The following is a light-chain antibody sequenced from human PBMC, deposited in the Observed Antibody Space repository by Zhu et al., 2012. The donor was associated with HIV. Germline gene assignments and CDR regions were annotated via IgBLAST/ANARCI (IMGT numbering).Light chain of an antibody. CDR1: QSVSSNY. Sequence: DIVLTQSPGSLSLSPGERATLSCRASQSVSSNYFAWYQQKPGQAPRLLIYGTSSRATGIPDRFSGSGSGTDFTLTISRLEPEDFAVYYCQQYGSSPPLTFGGGTKVEIK. CDR2: GTS. J-gene: IGKJ4*01. V-gene: IGKV3-20*01. CDR3: QQYGSSPPLT.